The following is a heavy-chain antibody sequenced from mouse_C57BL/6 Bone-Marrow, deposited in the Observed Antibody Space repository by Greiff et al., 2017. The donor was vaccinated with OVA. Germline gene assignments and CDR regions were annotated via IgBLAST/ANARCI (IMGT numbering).Heavy chain of an antibody. J-gene: IGHJ3*01. Sequence: QVQLQQSGAELVRPGASVKLSCKASGYTFTDYYINWVKQRPGQGLEWIARIYPGSGNTYYNEKFKGKATLTAEKSSSTAYMQLSSLTSEDSAVYFCALYDCGCWFAYWGQGTLVTVSA. V-gene: IGHV1-76*01. D-gene: IGHD2-4*01. CDR1: GYTFTDYY. CDR2: IYPGSGNT. CDR3: ALYDCGCWFAY.